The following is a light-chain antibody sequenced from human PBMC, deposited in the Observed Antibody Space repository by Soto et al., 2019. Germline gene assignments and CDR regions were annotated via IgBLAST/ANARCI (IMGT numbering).Light chain of an antibody. CDR3: GSWDSSLSAYV. V-gene: IGLV1-40*01. Sequence: QSVLTQPPSVSGAPGQRVTISCTGIGANYDVHWYQQFPGTAPKLLIYGNNNRPSGVPDRFSGSKSGTSASLAITGLQAEDEADYYCGSWDSSLSAYVFGTGTKLTVL. CDR2: GNN. CDR1: GANYD. J-gene: IGLJ1*01.